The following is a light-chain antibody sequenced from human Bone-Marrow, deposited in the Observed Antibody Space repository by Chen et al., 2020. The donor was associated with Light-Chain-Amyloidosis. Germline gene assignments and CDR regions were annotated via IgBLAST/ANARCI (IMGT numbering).Light chain of an antibody. Sequence: DIVMTQSPDSLAVSLGERATINCKSSQSVFSSSDNKNSLAWYQQKPGQPPKLLISRASTRESGVPDRFSGSGTGTDFSLTISSLQAEDVAVYYCQQYHSWKTFGQGTKVEIK. V-gene: IGKV4-1*01. CDR3: QQYHSWKT. CDR2: RAS. CDR1: QSVFSSSDNKNS. J-gene: IGKJ1*01.